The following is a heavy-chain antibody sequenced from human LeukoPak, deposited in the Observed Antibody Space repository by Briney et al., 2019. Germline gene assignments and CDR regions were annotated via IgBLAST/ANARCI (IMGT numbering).Heavy chain of an antibody. CDR3: ASLGYSYTYSFDY. D-gene: IGHD5-18*01. CDR2: INSDGSST. Sequence: PGGSLRLSCAASGFTFSSHWMHWVRQAPGKGLVWVSRINSDGSSTSYADSVKGRFTISRDNAKNTLYLQMNSLRGEDTALYYCASLGYSYTYSFDYWGQGTLVTVSS. J-gene: IGHJ4*02. V-gene: IGHV3-74*01. CDR1: GFTFSSHW.